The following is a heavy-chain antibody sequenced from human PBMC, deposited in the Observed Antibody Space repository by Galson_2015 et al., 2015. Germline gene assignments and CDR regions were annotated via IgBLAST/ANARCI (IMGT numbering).Heavy chain of an antibody. CDR3: ARDSISPYSSSSNTLDY. D-gene: IGHD6-6*01. CDR1: GDSVSSHSAA. J-gene: IGHJ4*02. Sequence: CAISGDSVSSHSAAWNWIRQSPSRGLEWLGRTYYSSKWYNDYAVSVKSRITINPDTSKNQFSLQLNSVTPEDTAVYYCARDSISPYSSSSNTLDYSCQGTLVPVSS. V-gene: IGHV6-1*01. CDR2: TYYSSKWYN.